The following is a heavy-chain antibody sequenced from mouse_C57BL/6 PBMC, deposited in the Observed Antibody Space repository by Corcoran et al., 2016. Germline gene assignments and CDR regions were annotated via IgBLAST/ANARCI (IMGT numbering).Heavy chain of an antibody. CDR1: GYAFSSYW. V-gene: IGHV1-80*01. J-gene: IGHJ3*01. Sequence: QVQLQQSGAELVKPGASVKISCKASGYAFSSYWMNWVKQRPGKGLEWIGQIYPGDGDTNYNGKFKGKATLTADKSSSTAYMQLSSLTSEDSAVYFCARPHDGYYRGFAYWGQGTLVTVSA. CDR3: ARPHDGYYRGFAY. D-gene: IGHD2-3*01. CDR2: IYPGDGDT.